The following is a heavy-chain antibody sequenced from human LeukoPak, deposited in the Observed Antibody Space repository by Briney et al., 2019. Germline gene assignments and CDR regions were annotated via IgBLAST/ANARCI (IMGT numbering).Heavy chain of an antibody. CDR1: GYTFTSYY. J-gene: IGHJ6*04. D-gene: IGHD6-19*01. CDR2: INPSGGST. Sequence: GAPVKVSCKASGYTFTSYYMHWVRQAPGQGLEWMGIINPSGGSTSYAQKFQGRVTMTRDTSTSTVYMELSSLRSEDTAVYYCARDRGSGWEVYGMDVWGKGTTVTVSS. CDR3: ARDRGSGWEVYGMDV. V-gene: IGHV1-46*01.